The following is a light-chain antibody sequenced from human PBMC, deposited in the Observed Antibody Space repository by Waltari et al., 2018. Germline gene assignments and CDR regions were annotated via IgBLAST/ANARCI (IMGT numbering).Light chain of an antibody. V-gene: IGLV2-14*03. CDR3: SSFTTSSSWI. J-gene: IGLJ2*01. CDR2: DVS. Sequence: QSALTQPASVSGSPGQSITISCTGTISDIGAYNHVSWYQQYPGQAPKLLIFDVSGRPPGVFDRFSGSKSGNTASLTISGLQAEDEADYYRSSFTTSSSWIFGGGTKLTVL. CDR1: ISDIGAYNH.